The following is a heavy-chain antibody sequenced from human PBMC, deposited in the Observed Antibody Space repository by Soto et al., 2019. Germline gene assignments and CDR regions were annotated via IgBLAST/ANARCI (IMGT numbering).Heavy chain of an antibody. CDR1: GFTFSKSS. J-gene: IGHJ1*01. Sequence: GASVKVSCKTSGFTFSKSSEQWMRQARGQRLERIGWVVVGSDNTRYAQNFQDRVTITRDMSTSTSYMELSSLTSEDTAVYFCAAEIDDYAYFNHWCQGTPVTVS. CDR2: VVVGSDNT. D-gene: IGHD4-17*01. V-gene: IGHV1-58*01. CDR3: AAEIDDYAYFNH.